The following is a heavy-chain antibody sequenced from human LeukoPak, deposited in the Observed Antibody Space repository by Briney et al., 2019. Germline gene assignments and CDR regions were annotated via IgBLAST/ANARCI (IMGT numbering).Heavy chain of an antibody. CDR2: ISAYNGNT. J-gene: IGHJ5*02. CDR1: GYTFTSYG. D-gene: IGHD2-2*01. CDR3: ARAATSAIFNWFDP. V-gene: IGHV1-18*01. Sequence: GASVKVSCKASGYTFTSYGISWVRQAPGQGPEWMGWISAYNGNTNYAQKLQGRVTMTTDTSTSTAYMELRSLRSDDTAVYYCARAATSAIFNWFDPWGQGTLVTVSS.